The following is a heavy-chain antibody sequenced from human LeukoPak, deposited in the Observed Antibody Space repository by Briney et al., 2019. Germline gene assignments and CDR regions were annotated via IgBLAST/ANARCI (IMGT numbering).Heavy chain of an antibody. J-gene: IGHJ4*02. CDR3: ARDKTYYYDSSGYYPDY. D-gene: IGHD3-22*01. CDR2: INPSGGST. V-gene: IGHV1-46*01. Sequence: ASVKVSCKASGYTFTSYYMHWVRQAPGQGLEWMGIINPSGGSTSYAQKLQGRVTMTRDMSTSTVYMELSSLRSEDTAVYYCARDKTYYYDSSGYYPDYWGQGTLVTVSS. CDR1: GYTFTSYY.